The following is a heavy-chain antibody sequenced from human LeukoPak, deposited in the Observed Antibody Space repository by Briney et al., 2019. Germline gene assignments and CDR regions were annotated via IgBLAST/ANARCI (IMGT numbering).Heavy chain of an antibody. CDR2: IKEDGGEK. CDR3: ASIADSSGWGPFDY. V-gene: IGHV3-7*01. J-gene: IGHJ4*02. Sequence: GGSLRLSCAGSGFTFSNYWMNWVRQAPGKGLEWVASIKEDGGEKDYVDSVKGRFTISRDNARKSLYLQMNSPRVDDTAVYYCASIADSSGWGPFDYWGQGTLVTVSS. CDR1: GFTFSNYW. D-gene: IGHD3-22*01.